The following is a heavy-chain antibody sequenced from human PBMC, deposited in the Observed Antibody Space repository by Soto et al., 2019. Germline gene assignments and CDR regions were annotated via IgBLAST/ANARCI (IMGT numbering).Heavy chain of an antibody. CDR1: SYTFTSYG. CDR2: ISAYNGNT. CDR3: ARDRDTAMVTSWFDP. J-gene: IGHJ5*02. Sequence: ASVKVSCKASSYTFTSYGISWVRQAPGQGLEWMGWISAYNGNTNYAQKLQGRVTMTTDTSTSTAYMELRSLRSDDTAVYYCARDRDTAMVTSWFDPWGQGTLVTVSS. D-gene: IGHD5-18*01. V-gene: IGHV1-18*01.